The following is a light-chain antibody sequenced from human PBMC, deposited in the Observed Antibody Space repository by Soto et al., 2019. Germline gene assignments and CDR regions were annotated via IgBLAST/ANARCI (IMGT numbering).Light chain of an antibody. CDR3: QKYKSAPSLT. J-gene: IGKJ4*01. Sequence: DIQMTQSPSSLSASVGDRVTITCRASQGISNFLAWYQHKPGKVPKLLIYSASTLKSGVPSRFSGSGSGTDFTLTISSLQPEDVATYYCQKYKSAPSLTFGGGTKVEIK. V-gene: IGKV1-27*01. CDR1: QGISNF. CDR2: SAS.